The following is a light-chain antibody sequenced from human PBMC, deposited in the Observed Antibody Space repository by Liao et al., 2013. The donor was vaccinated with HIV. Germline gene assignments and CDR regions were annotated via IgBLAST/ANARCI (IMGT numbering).Light chain of an antibody. J-gene: IGLJ3*02. CDR2: QDS. Sequence: SYVLTQPPSVSVAPGKTARIPCGGDNIGSKSVHWYQQKSGQSPLLVIYQDSKRPSGIPERFSGSSSGNTATLTISRVEAGDEADYYCQVWDSSSDHPGVFGGGTKLTVL. V-gene: IGLV3-21*04. CDR3: QVWDSSSDHPGV. CDR1: NIGSKS.